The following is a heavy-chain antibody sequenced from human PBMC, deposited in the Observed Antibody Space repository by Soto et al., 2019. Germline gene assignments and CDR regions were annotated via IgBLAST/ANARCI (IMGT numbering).Heavy chain of an antibody. Sequence: SVKVSCKASGGTFSSYAISWVRQAPGQGLEWMGGIIPIFGTANYAQKFQGRVTITADESTSTAYMELSSLRPEDTAVYYCARDPPYSGSYSGFDYWGQGTLVTVSS. CDR1: GGTFSSYA. V-gene: IGHV1-69*13. CDR3: ARDPPYSGSYSGFDY. D-gene: IGHD1-26*01. CDR2: IIPIFGTA. J-gene: IGHJ4*02.